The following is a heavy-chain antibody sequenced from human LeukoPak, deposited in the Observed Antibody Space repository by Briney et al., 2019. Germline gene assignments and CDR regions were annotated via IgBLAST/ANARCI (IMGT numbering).Heavy chain of an antibody. J-gene: IGHJ6*02. CDR2: ISGSGGST. CDR1: GFTFSSYA. CDR3: ARGYCSSTSCYAPYYYGMDV. V-gene: IGHV3-23*01. Sequence: GGSLRLSCAASGFTFSSYAMSLVRQAPGRGREGVSAISGSGGSTYYADSVKGRFTISRDNSKNTLYLQMNSLRAEDTAVYYCARGYCSSTSCYAPYYYGMDVWGQGTTVTVSS. D-gene: IGHD2-2*01.